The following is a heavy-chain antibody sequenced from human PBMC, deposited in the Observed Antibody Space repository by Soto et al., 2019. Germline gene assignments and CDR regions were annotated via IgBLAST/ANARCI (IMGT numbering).Heavy chain of an antibody. V-gene: IGHV4-59*01. CDR2: IYYSGST. CDR1: GGSISSYY. J-gene: IGHJ4*02. CDR3: ARDQDY. Sequence: SETLPHTCTVSGGSISSYYWSWIRQPPGKGLEWIGYIYYSGSTNYNPSLKSRVTISVDTSKNQFSLKLSSVTAADTAVYYCARDQDYWGQGTLVTVSS.